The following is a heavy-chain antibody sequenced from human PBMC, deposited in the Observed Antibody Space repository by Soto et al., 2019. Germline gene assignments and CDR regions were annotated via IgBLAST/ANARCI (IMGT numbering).Heavy chain of an antibody. CDR2: IYYSGSS. J-gene: IGHJ3*02. D-gene: IGHD6-19*01. CDR1: GGSISSYY. CDR3: ARDAYSSGNHDAFDI. Sequence: SETLSLTCTVSGGSISSYYWSWIRQPLGKGLEWIGYIYYSGSSYYNPSLKSRVTISVDTSKNQFSLKLSSVTAADTAVYYCARDAYSSGNHDAFDIWGQGTMVTVSS. V-gene: IGHV4-59*12.